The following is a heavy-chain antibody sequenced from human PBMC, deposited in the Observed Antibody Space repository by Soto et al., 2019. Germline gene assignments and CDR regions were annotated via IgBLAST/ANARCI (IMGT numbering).Heavy chain of an antibody. Sequence: GGSLRLSCAASGFTFSDYYMSWIRQAPGKGLEWVSYISSSSSYTNYADSVKGRFTISRDNAKNSLYLQMNSLRAEDTAVYYCARTRGYSYGLDDYWGQGTLVTVSS. CDR3: ARTRGYSYGLDDY. J-gene: IGHJ4*02. V-gene: IGHV3-11*06. CDR2: ISSSSSYT. D-gene: IGHD5-18*01. CDR1: GFTFSDYY.